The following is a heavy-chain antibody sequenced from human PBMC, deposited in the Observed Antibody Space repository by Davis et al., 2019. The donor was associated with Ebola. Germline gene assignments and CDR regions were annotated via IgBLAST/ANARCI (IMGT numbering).Heavy chain of an antibody. D-gene: IGHD4-23*01. CDR2: TSHHPDYT. CDR3: ASPGGGNPIWDAFDI. CDR1: GGSFTDYF. J-gene: IGHJ3*02. Sequence: MPSETLSLTCAVYGGSFTDYFWSWIRQPPGKGLEWIGETSHHPDYTNYSPSFGGRVTISVDSSKNQFSLKLSSVTAADTAVYYCASPGGGNPIWDAFDIWGQGTMVSVSS. V-gene: IGHV4-34*01.